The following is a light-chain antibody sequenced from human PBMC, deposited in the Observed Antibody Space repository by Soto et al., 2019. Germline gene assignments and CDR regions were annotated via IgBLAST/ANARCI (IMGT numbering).Light chain of an antibody. V-gene: IGKV3-20*01. CDR2: GAS. J-gene: IGKJ1*01. Sequence: EIVLTQSPGTLSLSPGERATLSCRASQSFSSSYLAWYQQKPGQAPRLLIYGASSRATGIPDRFSGRGSGTDFTLTISRLKPEDFAVYYCQQYGSAQWTFGQGTKVEIK. CDR3: QQYGSAQWT. CDR1: QSFSSSY.